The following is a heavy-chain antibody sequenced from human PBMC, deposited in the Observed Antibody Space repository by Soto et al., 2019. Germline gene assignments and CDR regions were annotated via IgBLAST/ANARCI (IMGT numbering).Heavy chain of an antibody. J-gene: IGHJ6*02. CDR3: ARGFYGSGRYYTMYGMDV. Sequence: QVQLVESGGGVVQPGKSLRLSCAASGMTFSDYGMHWVRQAPGKGLEWVAFIWSGGNNEEYLDSVKVRFTISRDNSKNTLYLQMNSLRVEDTAIYYCARGFYGSGRYYTMYGMDVWGQGTTVTVSS. V-gene: IGHV3-33*01. CDR1: GMTFSDYG. CDR2: IWSGGNNE. D-gene: IGHD3-10*01.